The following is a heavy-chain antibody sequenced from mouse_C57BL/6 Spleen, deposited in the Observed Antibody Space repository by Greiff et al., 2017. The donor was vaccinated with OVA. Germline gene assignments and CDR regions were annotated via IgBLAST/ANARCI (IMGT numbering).Heavy chain of an antibody. CDR3: ARHRMDY. CDR1: GFTFSSST. CDR2: ISGGGGNT. Sequence: EVPLVESGGGLVKPGGSLKLSCAASGFTFSSSTLSCVRQTPEPRLSWVATISGGGGNTYYPDSVKGRFTISRDNAKNTLYLQMSSLRSEDTALYYCARHRMDYWGQGTSVTVSS. V-gene: IGHV5-9*01. J-gene: IGHJ4*01.